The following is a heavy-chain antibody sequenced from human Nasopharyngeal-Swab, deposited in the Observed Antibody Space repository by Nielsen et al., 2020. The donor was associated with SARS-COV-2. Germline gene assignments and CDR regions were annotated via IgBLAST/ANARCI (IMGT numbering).Heavy chain of an antibody. CDR1: GFIFSASA. J-gene: IGHJ4*02. CDR3: TTDFYFDY. Sequence: ASLKISCAASGFIFSASAIHWVRQASGKGLELVGRIGDKDPNYATTYGASVQGRFTISRDDSKNTAFLQMDSLKTEDTALYYCTTDFYFDYWGQGTLVTVSS. CDR2: IGDKDPNYAT. V-gene: IGHV3-73*01.